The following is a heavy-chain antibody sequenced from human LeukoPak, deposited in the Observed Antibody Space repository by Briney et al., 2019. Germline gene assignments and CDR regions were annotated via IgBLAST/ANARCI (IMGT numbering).Heavy chain of an antibody. CDR1: GFTFSSYA. J-gene: IGHJ6*02. CDR2: ISGSGGST. V-gene: IGHV3-23*01. CDR3: AKVDWNYEGPCYYYGMDV. Sequence: GGSLRLSCAASGFTFSSYAMSWVRQAPGKGLEWVSAISGSGGSTYYADSVKGRFTISRDNSKNTLYLQMNSLRAEDTAVYYCAKVDWNYEGPCYYYGMDVWGQGTTVTVSS. D-gene: IGHD1-7*01.